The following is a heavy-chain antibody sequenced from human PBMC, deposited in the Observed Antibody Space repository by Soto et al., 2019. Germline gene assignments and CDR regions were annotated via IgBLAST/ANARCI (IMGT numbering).Heavy chain of an antibody. CDR1: GGTFSSYA. CDR2: IIPIFGTA. V-gene: IGHV1-69*13. CDR3: AKPPETYSNYVDYYYGMDV. J-gene: IGHJ6*02. D-gene: IGHD4-4*01. Sequence: SVKVSCKASGGTFSSYAISWVRQAPGQGLEWKGGIIPIFGTANYAQKFQGRVTITADESTSTAYMELSSLRSEDTAVYYCAKPPETYSNYVDYYYGMDVWGQGTTVTVSS.